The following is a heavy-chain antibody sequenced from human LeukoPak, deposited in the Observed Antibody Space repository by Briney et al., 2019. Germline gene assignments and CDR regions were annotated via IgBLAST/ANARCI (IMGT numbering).Heavy chain of an antibody. CDR2: ISGSGGST. V-gene: IGHV3-23*01. J-gene: IGHJ6*03. CDR3: ANALEYGSGTYYYYYYYMDV. D-gene: IGHD3-10*01. Sequence: GGSLRLSCAASGFTFSSYAMSLVRQAPGKGLEWVSAISGSGGSTYYADSVKGRFTISRDNSKNTLSLKMNSLRAEDTAVYYCANALEYGSGTYYYYYYYMDVWGKGTTVTVSS. CDR1: GFTFSSYA.